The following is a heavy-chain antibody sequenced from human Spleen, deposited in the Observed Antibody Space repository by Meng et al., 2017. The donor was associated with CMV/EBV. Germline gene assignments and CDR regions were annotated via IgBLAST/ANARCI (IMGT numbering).Heavy chain of an antibody. J-gene: IGHJ4*02. V-gene: IGHV3-23*01. CDR3: AKVPAVWSGYYTEDY. CDR1: GFTFSSYA. Sequence: GGSLRLSCAASGFTFSSYAMSWVRQAPGKGLEWVSAISGSGGSTYYADSVKGRFTISRDNSKNTLYLQMNSLRAEDTAVYYCAKVPAVWSGYYTEDYWGQGTLVTVSS. CDR2: ISGSGGST. D-gene: IGHD3-3*01.